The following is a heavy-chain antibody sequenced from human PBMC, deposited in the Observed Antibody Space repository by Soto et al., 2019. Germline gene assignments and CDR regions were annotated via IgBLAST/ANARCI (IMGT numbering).Heavy chain of an antibody. CDR2: IYPGDSDT. J-gene: IGHJ6*02. CDR3: AASIFYYGMDV. Sequence: GESLKISFKGSGYTFTNYLICWVRQMPVKGLEWMGIIYPGDSDTKYNPSFQGQVTISADKSITTTYLRWTSLKASDTAIYYCAASIFYYGMDVGGQETRVKVS. CDR1: GYTFTNYL. V-gene: IGHV5-51*01.